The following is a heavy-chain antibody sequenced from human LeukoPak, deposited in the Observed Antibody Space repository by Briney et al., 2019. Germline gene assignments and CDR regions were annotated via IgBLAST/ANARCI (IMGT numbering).Heavy chain of an antibody. D-gene: IGHD3-16*02. Sequence: GGSLRLSCAASGFTFSSYAVSWVRQAPGKGLEWVSGISAGDGTTYYADSVKGRFTVSRDNSKSTLYLRMNSLRVEDTAVYYCARAQRGSYRSPLSNWGQGTLVTVSS. CDR3: ARAQRGSYRSPLSN. CDR2: ISAGDGTT. V-gene: IGHV3-23*01. CDR1: GFTFSSYA. J-gene: IGHJ4*02.